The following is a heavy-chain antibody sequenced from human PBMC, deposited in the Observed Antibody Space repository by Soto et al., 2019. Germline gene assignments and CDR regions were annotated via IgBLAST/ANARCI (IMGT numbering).Heavy chain of an antibody. J-gene: IGHJ4*02. Sequence: PSETLSLTCXVSGDSISRGAYYWTWIRQHPGRGLEWIGYISNSGRTYYSPSLKSRVTISVDTSKNQLSLKLSSMTAADTAVYYCARAGAATLSDYWGQGTLVTVSS. CDR3: ARAGAATLSDY. CDR2: ISNSGRT. D-gene: IGHD2-15*01. V-gene: IGHV4-61*08. CDR1: GDSISRGAYY.